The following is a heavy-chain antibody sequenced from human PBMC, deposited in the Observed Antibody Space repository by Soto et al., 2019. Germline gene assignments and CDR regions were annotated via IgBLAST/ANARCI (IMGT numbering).Heavy chain of an antibody. Sequence: ASVKVSCKASGYTFTSYAMHWVRQAPGQRLEWMGWINVGNGNTEYLQKFQGRVTITRDTSASTAYMELSSLRSEDTAMYYCAREPLCGGRCYLNWFDPWGQGTLVTVSS. CDR2: INVGNGNT. V-gene: IGHV1-3*01. CDR3: AREPLCGGRCYLNWFDP. D-gene: IGHD2-15*01. CDR1: GYTFTSYA. J-gene: IGHJ5*02.